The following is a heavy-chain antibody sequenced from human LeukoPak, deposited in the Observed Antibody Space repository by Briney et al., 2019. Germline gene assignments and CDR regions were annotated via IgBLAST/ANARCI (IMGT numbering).Heavy chain of an antibody. CDR1: GGSISSGGYS. Sequence: PSETLSLTCVVSGGSISSGGYSWSWIRQPPGKGLEWIGFIYHSGSTYHNPSLNSRVTISVDTSKNQFSLKLTSVTAADTAVYYCASRYSSSWYYFDYWGQGSLVTVSS. CDR2: IYHSGST. D-gene: IGHD6-13*01. CDR3: ASRYSSSWYYFDY. J-gene: IGHJ4*02. V-gene: IGHV4-30-2*01.